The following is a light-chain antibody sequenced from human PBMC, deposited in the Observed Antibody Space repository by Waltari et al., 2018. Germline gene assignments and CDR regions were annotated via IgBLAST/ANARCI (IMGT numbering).Light chain of an antibody. V-gene: IGLV1-40*01. CDR1: GSNLGAGYV. Sequence: QSVLTQPPSVSGAPGQRVSISCPGSGSNLGAGYVVHWYQQHPGKAPKLLIYGTSTRPPGVPDRFFGSQSGTSASLAITALQAEDEAEYYCQSYDTSLSVVFGGGTKLTVL. CDR2: GTS. J-gene: IGLJ2*01. CDR3: QSYDTSLSVV.